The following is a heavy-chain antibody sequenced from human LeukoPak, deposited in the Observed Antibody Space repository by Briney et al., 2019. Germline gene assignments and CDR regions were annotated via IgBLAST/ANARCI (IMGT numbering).Heavy chain of an antibody. D-gene: IGHD6-13*01. J-gene: IGHJ5*02. CDR3: ARSSWYGGAHWFDP. CDR1: VRPISRYY. V-gene: IGHV4-4*09. CDR2: IYTGGST. Sequence: SDTLSLPCTVSVRPISRYYWSCIRQPPGRALEWIGYIYTGGSTNYTPSLKSRVTISVDKSKNQFSLKLSSVTAADTAVYYCARSSWYGGAHWFDPWGQGTLVTVSS.